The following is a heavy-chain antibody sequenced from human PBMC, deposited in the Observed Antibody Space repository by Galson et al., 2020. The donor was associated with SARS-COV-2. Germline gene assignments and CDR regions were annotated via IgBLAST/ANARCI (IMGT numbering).Heavy chain of an antibody. Sequence: ASVKVSCKASGYTFTSYGISWVRQPPGQGLEWMGWISAYNGNTNYAQKLQGRVTITTDTSTSTAYMELRSLRSDDTAVYYCASLDTDAFDIWGQGTMVTVSS. CDR3: ASLDTDAFDI. D-gene: IGHD3-3*01. CDR1: GYTFTSYG. CDR2: ISAYNGNT. J-gene: IGHJ3*02. V-gene: IGHV1-18*04.